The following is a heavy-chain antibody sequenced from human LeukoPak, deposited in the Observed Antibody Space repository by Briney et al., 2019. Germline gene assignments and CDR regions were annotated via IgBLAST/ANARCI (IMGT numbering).Heavy chain of an antibody. J-gene: IGHJ6*02. CDR1: GFTFSSYG. D-gene: IGHD6-13*01. Sequence: AGGSLRLSCEASGFTFSSYGMHWVRQAPGKGLEWLAVISYDGSNKYYADSVKGRFTISRDNSKNTLYLQMNSLRAEDTAVYYCANSAAGTLYGMDVWGQGTTVTVSS. V-gene: IGHV3-30*18. CDR2: ISYDGSNK. CDR3: ANSAAGTLYGMDV.